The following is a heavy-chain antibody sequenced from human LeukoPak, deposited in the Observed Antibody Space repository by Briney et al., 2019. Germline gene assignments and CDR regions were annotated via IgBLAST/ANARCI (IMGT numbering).Heavy chain of an antibody. J-gene: IGHJ4*02. CDR3: ASEAIAVAGPRSDY. V-gene: IGHV4-39*01. D-gene: IGHD6-19*01. Sequence: PSETLSLTCTVSGGSISSSSYYWGWIRQPPGKGLEWIGSIYYSGSTYYNPSLKSRVTISADTSKNQFSLKLSSVTAADTAVYYCASEAIAVAGPRSDYWGQGTLVTVSS. CDR1: GGSISSSSYY. CDR2: IYYSGST.